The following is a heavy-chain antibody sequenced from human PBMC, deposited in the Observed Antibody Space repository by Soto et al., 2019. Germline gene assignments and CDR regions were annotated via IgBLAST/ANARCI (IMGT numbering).Heavy chain of an antibody. D-gene: IGHD3-16*01. CDR2: INHSGST. J-gene: IGHJ4*02. V-gene: IGHV4-34*01. CDR3: ARGRLGFGITPYY. CDR1: GGSFSGYY. Sequence: QVQLQQWGAGLLKPSETLSLTCAVYGGSFSGYYWSWIRQPPGKGLEWIGEINHSGSTNYNPSLKSRVTISVDTSKNQFSLKLSSVTAADTAVYYCARGRLGFGITPYYWGQGTLVTVSS.